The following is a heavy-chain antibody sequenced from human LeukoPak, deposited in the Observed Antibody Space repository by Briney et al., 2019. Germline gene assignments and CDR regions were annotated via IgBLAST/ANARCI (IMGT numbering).Heavy chain of an antibody. Sequence: SETLTLTCAVYGGSFSGYYWSWIRQPPGKGLEWIGEINHSGSTKYNPSLKSRVTISVDTSKNQFSLKLSSVTAADTAVYYCARVLYDYVWGSYRPSYFDYWGQGTLVTVSS. CDR2: INHSGST. V-gene: IGHV4-34*01. J-gene: IGHJ4*02. D-gene: IGHD3-16*02. CDR3: ARVLYDYVWGSYRPSYFDY. CDR1: GGSFSGYY.